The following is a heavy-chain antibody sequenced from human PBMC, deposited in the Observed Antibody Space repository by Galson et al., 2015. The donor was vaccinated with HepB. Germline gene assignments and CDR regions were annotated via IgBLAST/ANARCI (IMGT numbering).Heavy chain of an antibody. CDR3: AKGFYSNYDSSGLFDY. J-gene: IGHJ4*02. CDR2: ISYDGSNK. V-gene: IGHV3-30*18. D-gene: IGHD3-22*01. CDR1: GFTFSSYG. Sequence: SLRLSCAASGFTFSSYGMHWVRQAPGKGLEWVAVISYDGSNKYYADSVKGRFPISRDNSKNTLYLQMNSLRAEDTAVYYCAKGFYSNYDSSGLFDYWGQGTLVTVSS.